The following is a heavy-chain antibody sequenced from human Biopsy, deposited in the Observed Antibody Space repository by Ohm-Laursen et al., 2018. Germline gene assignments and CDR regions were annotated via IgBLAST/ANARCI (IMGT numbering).Heavy chain of an antibody. J-gene: IGHJ4*02. CDR3: ARGGFFAYSTFDY. D-gene: IGHD4-11*01. Sequence: SLRLSCAASGFTFSNYYMHWVRQAPGKGLLWVSRIKRDGTTTDYAESVKGRFTISRDSAKNTLYLQMNSLRAEDTAVYYCARGGFFAYSTFDYWSQGALVTVSS. CDR1: GFTFSNYY. CDR2: IKRDGTTT. V-gene: IGHV3-74*01.